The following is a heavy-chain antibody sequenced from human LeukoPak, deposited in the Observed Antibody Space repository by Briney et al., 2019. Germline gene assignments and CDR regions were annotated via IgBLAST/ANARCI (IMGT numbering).Heavy chain of an antibody. CDR2: INHSGIT. CDR3: AEGGESSLPFDY. CDR1: GGSFSGYY. Sequence: PSETLSLTCGVYGGSFSGYYWTWIRQPPGKGLEWIGEINHSGITNYNPSLKSRVTISIDTSKSQFSLKLNSVTAADTAVYYCAEGGESSLPFDYWGQGTLVTVSS. V-gene: IGHV4-34*01. J-gene: IGHJ4*02. D-gene: IGHD3-16*02.